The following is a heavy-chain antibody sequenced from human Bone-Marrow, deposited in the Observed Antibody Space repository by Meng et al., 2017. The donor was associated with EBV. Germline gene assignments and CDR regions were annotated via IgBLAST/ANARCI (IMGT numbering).Heavy chain of an antibody. CDR2: IWYDGSNK. CDR1: GFTFSSYG. Sequence: QVQLVEAGGGVVQPGRSLRLSCAASGFTFSSYGMHWVRQAPGKGLEWVAVIWYDGSNKYYADSVKGRFTISRDNSKNTLYLQMNSLRAEDTAVYYCARDSSGSGSYYHFDYWGQGTLVTVSS. D-gene: IGHD3-10*01. CDR3: ARDSSGSGSYYHFDY. V-gene: IGHV3-33*01. J-gene: IGHJ4*02.